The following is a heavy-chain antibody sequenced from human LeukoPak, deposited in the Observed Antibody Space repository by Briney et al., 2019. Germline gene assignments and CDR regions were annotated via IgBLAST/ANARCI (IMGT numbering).Heavy chain of an antibody. CDR2: IIRIFGTA. CDR1: GGTFSSYA. CDR3: ARGVNYDLWSGYKIHQNWFDP. J-gene: IGHJ5*02. V-gene: IGHV1-69*13. Sequence: ASVKVSCKASGGTFSSYAISWVRQAPGQGLEWMGGIIRIFGTANYAQKFQGRVTITADESTSTAYMELSSLRSEDTAVYYCARGVNYDLWSGYKIHQNWFDPWGQGTLVTVSS. D-gene: IGHD3-3*01.